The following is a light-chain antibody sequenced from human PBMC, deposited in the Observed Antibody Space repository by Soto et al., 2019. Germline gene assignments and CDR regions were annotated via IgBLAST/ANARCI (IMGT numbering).Light chain of an antibody. J-gene: IGLJ3*02. V-gene: IGLV1-51*02. CDR3: GTWDSSLSAWL. CDR1: SSNIGNNY. Sequence: QSVLTQPPSVSAAPGQKVTVSCSGSSSNIGNNYVSWYQQLPGTAPKLLIYENNNRPPGIPDRFSGSKSGTSASLGITGLQTGDEADYYCGTWDSSLSAWLFGGGTKLTVL. CDR2: ENN.